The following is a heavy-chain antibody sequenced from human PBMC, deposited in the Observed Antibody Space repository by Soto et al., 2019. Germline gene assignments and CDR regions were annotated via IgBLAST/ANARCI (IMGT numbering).Heavy chain of an antibody. J-gene: IGHJ6*02. Sequence: GASVKVSCKASGGTFSSYAISWVRQAPGQGLEWMGGIIPIFGTANYAQKFQGRVTITADESTSTAYMELSSLRSEDTAVYYCARSVPYGITYYPNVLAFGARGTTDPVS. CDR2: IIPIFGTA. V-gene: IGHV1-69*13. D-gene: IGHD1-26*01. CDR3: ARSVPYGITYYPNVLAF. CDR1: GGTFSSYA.